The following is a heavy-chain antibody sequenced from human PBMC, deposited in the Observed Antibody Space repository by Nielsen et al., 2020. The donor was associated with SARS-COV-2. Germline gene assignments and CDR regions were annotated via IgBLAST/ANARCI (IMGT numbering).Heavy chain of an antibody. CDR3: ARLREDSSSWFDYYYYGMDV. D-gene: IGHD6-13*01. Sequence: GGSLRLSCAASGFTFSSYGMHWVRQAPGKGLEWVAVISYDGSNKYYADSVKGRFTISRDNSKNTLYLQMNSLRAEDTAVYYCARLREDSSSWFDYYYYGMDVWGQGTTVTVSS. J-gene: IGHJ6*02. CDR2: ISYDGSNK. V-gene: IGHV3-30*03. CDR1: GFTFSSYG.